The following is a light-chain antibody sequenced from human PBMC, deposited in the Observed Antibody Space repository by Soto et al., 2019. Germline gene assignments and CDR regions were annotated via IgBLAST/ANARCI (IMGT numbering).Light chain of an antibody. CDR2: DVT. V-gene: IGLV2-11*01. J-gene: IGLJ1*01. CDR1: SSDVGGYDF. CDR3: CSYAATYVYV. Sequence: QSVLTQPRSVSGSPGQSVTVSCTGTSSDVGGYDFVSWYQQHPGKAPKLLIYDVTQRPSGVSARFSGSKSGNTASLTISGLQAEDEAVYFCCSYAATYVYVFGTGTKVTVL.